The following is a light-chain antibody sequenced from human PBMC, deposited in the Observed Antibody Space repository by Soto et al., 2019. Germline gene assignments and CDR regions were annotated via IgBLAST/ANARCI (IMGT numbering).Light chain of an antibody. CDR3: CSYVTTPEI. CDR2: DGN. CDR1: SSDVDDYRY. V-gene: IGLV2-11*01. J-gene: IGLJ1*01. Sequence: QSALAQPRSVSGSPGQLLTISCTGTSSDVDDYRYVSWYQQYPGKAPKLVIYDGNKRPSGVPDRFSGSNSGNTASLTISGLQAEDGADYYCCSYVTTPEIFGTGTKVTVL.